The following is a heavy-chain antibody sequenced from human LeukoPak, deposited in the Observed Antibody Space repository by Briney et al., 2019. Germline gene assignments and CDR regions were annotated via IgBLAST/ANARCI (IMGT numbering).Heavy chain of an antibody. CDR2: IRFDGTNK. Sequence: GGSLRLSCAASGFTFSNYGMHWVRQAPGKGLEWVAFIRFDGTNKFYADSVKGRFTISRDMSKNTLYLQMNSLRAEDTAVYYCAKRYGSSGFNWFDSWGQGTLVTVSS. CDR3: AKRYGSSGFNWFDS. J-gene: IGHJ5*01. CDR1: GFTFSNYG. D-gene: IGHD6-19*01. V-gene: IGHV3-30*02.